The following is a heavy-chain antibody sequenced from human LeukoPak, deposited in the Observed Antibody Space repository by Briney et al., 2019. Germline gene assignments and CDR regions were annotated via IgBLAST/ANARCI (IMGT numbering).Heavy chain of an antibody. V-gene: IGHV3-7*04. CDR1: GFTFSSYC. CDR2: IEQHGNEK. D-gene: IGHD3-10*01. CDR3: AGGDYYGSGSARRHWFDP. Sequence: GGSLRLSCSASGFTFSSYCMNWVRQAPGKGLEWVANIEQHGNEKYYMDSVKGRFTISRDNAKNSLYLEMNSLRAEDTAVYYCAGGDYYGSGSARRHWFDPWGRGTLVTVSS. J-gene: IGHJ5*02.